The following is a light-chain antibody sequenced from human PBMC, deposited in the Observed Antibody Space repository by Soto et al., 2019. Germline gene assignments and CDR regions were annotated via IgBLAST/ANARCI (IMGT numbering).Light chain of an antibody. CDR2: GAS. Sequence: EIVLTQSPGTLSLSPGERATLSCRASQSVSSSYLAWYQQKPGQAPRLLIYGASSRATGIPDRFSGSWSGTDFTRTIRRLEPEDFAVYYCQQYGSSPGTFGQGTKVDIK. J-gene: IGKJ1*01. V-gene: IGKV3-20*01. CDR1: QSVSSSY. CDR3: QQYGSSPGT.